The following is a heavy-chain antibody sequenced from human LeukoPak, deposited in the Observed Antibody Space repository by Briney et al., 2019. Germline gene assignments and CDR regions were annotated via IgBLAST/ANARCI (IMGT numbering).Heavy chain of an antibody. Sequence: GGSLRLSCAASGFTFSDYYMSWIRQGPGKGLEWVSAISGSGGSTYYADSVKGRFTISRDNSKNTLYLQMNSLRAEDTAVYYCAKDTAGYSDYWGQGTLVTVSS. CDR2: ISGSGGST. J-gene: IGHJ4*02. CDR3: AKDTAGYSDY. V-gene: IGHV3-23*01. CDR1: GFTFSDYY.